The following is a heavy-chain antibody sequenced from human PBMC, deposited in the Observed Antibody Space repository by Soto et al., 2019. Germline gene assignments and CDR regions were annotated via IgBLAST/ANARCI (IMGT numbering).Heavy chain of an antibody. CDR1: GFTFSTYA. CDR3: AKVRHHPRGQIHY. V-gene: IGHV3-23*01. J-gene: IGHJ4*02. Sequence: PGGSLRLSWAASGFTFSTYALSWVRQAPGKGLEWVSAISANGQGIYYADSVRGRFTISRDNSKSTIFLHMDSLGAEDTAVYYCAKVRHHPRGQIHYWGPTTLVTVST. CDR2: ISANGQGI.